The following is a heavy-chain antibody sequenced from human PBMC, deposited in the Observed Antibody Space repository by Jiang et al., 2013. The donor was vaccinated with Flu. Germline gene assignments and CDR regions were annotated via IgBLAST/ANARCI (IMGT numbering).Heavy chain of an antibody. J-gene: IGHJ4*02. V-gene: IGHV3-48*02. D-gene: IGHD5-24*01. CDR1: GFTFSDYS. CDR2: ITSGSDTI. CDR3: AHLHHMATVAPFAH. Sequence: PGGSLRLSCAASGFTFSDYSMNWVRQAPGKGLEWISYITSGSDTIAYADSAKGRFTVSRDNAKKSLYLQMNGLRDEDTAVYYCAHLHHMATVAPFAHWGQGTLVTVSS.